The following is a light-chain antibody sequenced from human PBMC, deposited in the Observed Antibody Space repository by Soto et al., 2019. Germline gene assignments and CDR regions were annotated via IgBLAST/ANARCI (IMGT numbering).Light chain of an antibody. CDR2: AAS. CDR3: QQSYSTPIT. CDR1: QSISSY. J-gene: IGKJ5*01. V-gene: IGKV1-39*01. Sequence: DIQMTQSPSSLSASVGDRVTITCRASQSISSYLHWYQRKPGKAPNLLIYAASSLQSGVPSRFSGSGSGTDFTLTISSLQPEDFATYYCQQSYSTPITFGQGTRLEIK.